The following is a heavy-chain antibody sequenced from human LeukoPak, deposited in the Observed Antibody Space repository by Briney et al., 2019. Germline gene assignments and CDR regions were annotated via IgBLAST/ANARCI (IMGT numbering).Heavy chain of an antibody. D-gene: IGHD7-27*01. CDR3: AKDKPTANWGVDYVDY. CDR2: ISDSGAST. Sequence: AESMTPSCHLSRLTLSSYAMSRIRQAPGKGLESVSAISDSGASTYYADSVKGRFTISRDNSKNTLYLQMDSLRAEDTALYYCAKDKPTANWGVDYVDYWGQGTLVTVSS. V-gene: IGHV3-23*01. J-gene: IGHJ4*02. CDR1: RLTLSSYA.